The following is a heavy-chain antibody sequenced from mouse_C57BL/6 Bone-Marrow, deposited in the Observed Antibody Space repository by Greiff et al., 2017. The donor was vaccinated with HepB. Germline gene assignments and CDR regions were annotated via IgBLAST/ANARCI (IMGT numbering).Heavy chain of an antibody. D-gene: IGHD2-4*01. CDR2: ISSGGSYT. CDR1: GFTFSSYG. Sequence: EVQLVESGGDLVKPGGSLKLSCAASGFTFSSYGMSWVRQTPDKRLEWVATISSGGSYTYYPDSVKGRFTISRDNAKNTLYLQMSSLKSEDTAMYYCANFYYDYDGYWGQGTLVTVSA. V-gene: IGHV5-6*01. CDR3: ANFYYDYDGY. J-gene: IGHJ3*01.